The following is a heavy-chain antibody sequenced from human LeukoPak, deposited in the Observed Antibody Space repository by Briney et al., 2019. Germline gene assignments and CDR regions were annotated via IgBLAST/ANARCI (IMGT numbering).Heavy chain of an antibody. CDR3: ARGGATVTAYYWYYGMDV. J-gene: IGHJ6*04. CDR2: ISAYNGNT. CDR1: GYTFTSYG. V-gene: IGHV1-18*04. D-gene: IGHD4-17*01. Sequence: ASVKVSCKASGYTFTSYGISWVRQAPGQGVEWMGWISAYNGNTNYAQKLQGRVTMTTDTSTSTAYMELRSLRSDDTAVYYCARGGATVTAYYWYYGMDVWGKGTTVTVSS.